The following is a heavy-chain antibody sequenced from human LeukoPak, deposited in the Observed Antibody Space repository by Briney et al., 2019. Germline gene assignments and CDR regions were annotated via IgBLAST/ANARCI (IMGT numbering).Heavy chain of an antibody. CDR3: AKDLRGYDRPSDY. CDR2: ISGSGGST. V-gene: IGHV3-23*01. J-gene: IGHJ4*02. D-gene: IGHD5-12*01. CDR1: GFTFNNYA. Sequence: AGGSLRLSCAASGFTFNNYAMNWVRQAPGKGLEWVSGISGSGGSTDYADSVKGRFTISRDNSKNTLYLQMNSLRAEDAAVYYCAKDLRGYDRPSDYWGQGTLVTVSS.